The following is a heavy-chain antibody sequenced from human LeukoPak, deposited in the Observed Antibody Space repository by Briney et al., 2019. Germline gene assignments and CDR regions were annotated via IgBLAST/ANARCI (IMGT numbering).Heavy chain of an antibody. Sequence: GGSLRLSCAAFGVXVSGYWINWVRQAPGKGLVWVARINSDGSSTSHADSVKGRFTISRDNAKNILYLQMNSLRVDDTAVYYCARDPKYGDLDYWGQGTLVTVSS. D-gene: IGHD4-17*01. CDR1: GVXVSGYW. J-gene: IGHJ4*02. CDR2: INSDGSST. CDR3: ARDPKYGDLDY. V-gene: IGHV3-74*01.